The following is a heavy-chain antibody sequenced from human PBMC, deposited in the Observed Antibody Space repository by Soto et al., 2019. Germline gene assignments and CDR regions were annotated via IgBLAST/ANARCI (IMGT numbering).Heavy chain of an antibody. V-gene: IGHV1-69*06. D-gene: IGHD3-10*01. CDR3: ARVRVIRGVIPMHFGI. CDR2: IIPLYGTV. Sequence: QAHLAQSGAEVKKPGSSVTVSCKASGGTCNSYGISWVRQAPGQRLDWMGVIIPLYGTVNYAQKFQCRVSITADKSKSTDYMYLNRLRSDDTAVYYCARVRVIRGVIPMHFGIWGQGALVTVSS. CDR1: GGTCNSYG. J-gene: IGHJ4*02.